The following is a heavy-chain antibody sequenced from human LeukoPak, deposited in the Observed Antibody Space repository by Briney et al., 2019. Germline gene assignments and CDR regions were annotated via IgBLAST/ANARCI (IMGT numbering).Heavy chain of an antibody. CDR1: AGSIINYC. CDR2: IYDRGST. CDR3: ARGRTFDN. V-gene: IGHV4-59*01. Sequence: SETLSLTCTVSAGSIINYCWSWIRQPPGKGLEWIGNIYDRGSTKYNPSLKSRVTISVDTSKNQFSLRLSSVTAADTAVYYCARGRTFDNWGQGTLVTVSS. J-gene: IGHJ4*02.